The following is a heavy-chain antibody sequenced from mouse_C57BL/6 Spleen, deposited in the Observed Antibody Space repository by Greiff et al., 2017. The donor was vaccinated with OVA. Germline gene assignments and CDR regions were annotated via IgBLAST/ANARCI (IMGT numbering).Heavy chain of an antibody. Sequence: EVKLVESGGGLVKPGGSLKLSCAASGFTFSDYGMHWVRQAPEKGLEWVAYISSGSSTIYYADTVKGRFTISRDNAKNTLFLQMTSLRSEDTAMYYWARPENVDVWGTGTTVTVSS. V-gene: IGHV5-17*01. J-gene: IGHJ1*03. CDR3: ARPENVDV. CDR1: GFTFSDYG. CDR2: ISSGSSTI.